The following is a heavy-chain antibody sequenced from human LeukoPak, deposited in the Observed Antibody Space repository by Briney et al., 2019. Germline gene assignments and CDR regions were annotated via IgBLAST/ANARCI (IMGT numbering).Heavy chain of an antibody. D-gene: IGHD1-26*01. V-gene: IGHV4-39*07. CDR3: ARLYSGSYYYFDF. Sequence: PSETLSLTCTVSGGAISSSNYYWGWLRHPPGNGLEWTVSIYYSGTTYYNPSLKSRVTISVDTSKNQFSLKLSSVTAADTAVYYCARLYSGSYYYFDFWGERTLVTVSS. CDR2: IYYSGTT. CDR1: GGAISSSNYY. J-gene: IGHJ4*02.